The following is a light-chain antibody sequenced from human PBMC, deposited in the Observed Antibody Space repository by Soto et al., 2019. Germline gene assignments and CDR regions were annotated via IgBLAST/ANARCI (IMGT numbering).Light chain of an antibody. J-gene: IGKJ3*01. CDR3: QQYNSYPFT. CDR2: AAS. CDR1: QSISNY. Sequence: DVQMTQSPSSLSASAGDRVTITCRASQSISNYLASFQQKPADPPQTLIYAASSFQSGVPSKFSGSGSGTDFTLTISSLQHEDFATYYCQQYNSYPFTFGPGTKVDIK. V-gene: IGKV1-16*02.